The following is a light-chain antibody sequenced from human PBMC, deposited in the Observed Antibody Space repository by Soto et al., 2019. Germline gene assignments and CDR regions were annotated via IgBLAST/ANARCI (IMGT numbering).Light chain of an antibody. CDR2: AAS. V-gene: IGKV1-39*01. CDR3: QQSYSTPRLN. J-gene: IGKJ4*01. Sequence: DIQMTQSPSSLSASVGDRVTITCRASQSISSYLNWYQQKPGKAPHLLIYAASSLQSGVPSRFSGSGSGTDVTLTISSLQTDDFATYSSQQSYSTPRLNSSRETKVEIK. CDR1: QSISSY.